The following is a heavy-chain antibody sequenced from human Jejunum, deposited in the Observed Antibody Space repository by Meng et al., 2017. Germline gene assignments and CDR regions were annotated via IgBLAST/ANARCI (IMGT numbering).Heavy chain of an antibody. CDR3: ARAKRYSGSKWDYFDY. CDR1: GFSFSDYS. CDR2: INSEGTFM. D-gene: IGHD1-26*01. V-gene: IGHV3-74*03. J-gene: IGHJ4*02. Sequence: GESLKISCAASGFSFSDYSLSWVRQAPGKGLVWVARINSEGTFMTYADSVKGRFTIFRDNAQNMLSLEMSSLRGEDTAVYYCARAKRYSGSKWDYFDYWGRGTPVTVSS.